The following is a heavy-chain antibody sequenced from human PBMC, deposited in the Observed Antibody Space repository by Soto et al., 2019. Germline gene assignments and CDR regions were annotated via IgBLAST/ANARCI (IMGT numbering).Heavy chain of an antibody. D-gene: IGHD3-3*01. J-gene: IGHJ5*02. Sequence: ASVKVSCKAFGYTFTSYGISWVRQAPGQGLEWMGWISAYNGNTNYAQKLQGRVTMTTDTSTSTACMELRSLRSDDTAVYYCARGEWSRWTNWFDPWGQGTLVTVSS. CDR1: GYTFTSYG. CDR2: ISAYNGNT. CDR3: ARGEWSRWTNWFDP. V-gene: IGHV1-18*01.